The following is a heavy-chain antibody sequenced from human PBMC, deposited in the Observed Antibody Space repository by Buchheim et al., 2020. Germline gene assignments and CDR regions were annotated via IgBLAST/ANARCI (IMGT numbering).Heavy chain of an antibody. V-gene: IGHV3-30-3*01. J-gene: IGHJ6*02. Sequence: QVQLVESGGGVVQPGKSLRLSCAASGFTFSSYAMHWVRQAPGKGLECVAVISYDGSNKHYADSVKGRFTISRDNSKNMLYLQMSSLRAEDTAVYYCARDPGAVTTSYYYYYGMDVWGQGTT. CDR3: ARDPGAVTTSYYYYYGMDV. D-gene: IGHD4-17*01. CDR1: GFTFSSYA. CDR2: ISYDGSNK.